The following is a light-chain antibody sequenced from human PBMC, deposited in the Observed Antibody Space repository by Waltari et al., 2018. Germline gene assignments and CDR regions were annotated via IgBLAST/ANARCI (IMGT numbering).Light chain of an antibody. CDR3: QQYDHWPPWT. J-gene: IGKJ1*01. CDR1: QSINNY. V-gene: IGKV1-39*01. Sequence: DIQMTQSPSSLSASVGDRVTITCRASQSINNYLNWYQQKPGKAPELLIYTASSLQSGVPPRFSGSGSGTEFTLTISSLQSEDFAVYYCQQYDHWPPWTLAQGTKVEIK. CDR2: TAS.